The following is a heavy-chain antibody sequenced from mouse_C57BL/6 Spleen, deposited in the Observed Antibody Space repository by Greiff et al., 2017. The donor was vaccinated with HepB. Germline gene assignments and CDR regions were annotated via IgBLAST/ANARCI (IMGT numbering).Heavy chain of an antibody. J-gene: IGHJ3*01. CDR2: ISYDGSN. CDR3: ARVKDSSYYYGSPFAY. V-gene: IGHV3-6*01. D-gene: IGHD1-1*01. CDR1: GYSITSGYY. Sequence: EVQLQQSGPGLVKPSQSLSLTCSVTGYSITSGYYWNWIRQFPGNKLEWMGYISYDGSNNYNPSLKNRISITRDTSKNQFFLKLNSVTTEDTATYYCARVKDSSYYYGSPFAYWGQGTLVTVSA.